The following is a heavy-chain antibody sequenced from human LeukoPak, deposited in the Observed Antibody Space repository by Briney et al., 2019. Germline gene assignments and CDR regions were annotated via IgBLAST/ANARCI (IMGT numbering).Heavy chain of an antibody. D-gene: IGHD3-22*01. CDR2: IYTSGST. CDR1: GGSISSGSYY. CDR3: ARTYYYDSSGYYSLDY. J-gene: IGHJ4*02. V-gene: IGHV4-61*02. Sequence: SQTLSLTCTVSGGSISSGSYYWSWIRQPAGKGLEWIGRIYTSGSTNYNPSLKSRATISVDTSKNQFSLKLSSMTAADTAVYYCARTYYYDSSGYYSLDYWGQGTLVTVSS.